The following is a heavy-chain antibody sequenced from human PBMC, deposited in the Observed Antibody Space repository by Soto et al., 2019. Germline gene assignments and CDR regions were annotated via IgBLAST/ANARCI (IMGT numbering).Heavy chain of an antibody. Sequence: QVQLVQSGAEVKKPGASVKVSCKASGYTFTSYDISWVRQAPGQGLEWMGWMSTSNGNTNYAQKLQGRATMTTDTSTSTANMELRSLRPDATAVYFCARDRNWVDPWGQGTLVTVS. J-gene: IGHJ5*02. CDR1: GYTFTSYD. V-gene: IGHV1-18*01. CDR3: ARDRNWVDP. CDR2: MSTSNGNT.